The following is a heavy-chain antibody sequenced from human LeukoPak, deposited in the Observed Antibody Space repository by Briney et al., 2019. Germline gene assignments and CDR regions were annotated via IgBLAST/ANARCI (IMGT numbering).Heavy chain of an antibody. J-gene: IGHJ4*02. V-gene: IGHV3-53*04. D-gene: IGHD3-10*01. CDR2: IYSGGST. CDR1: GFTVSSNY. Sequence: PGGSLRLSCAASGFTVSSNYMSWVRQAPGKGLEWVSVIYSGGSTNYADSVKGRFTISRHNFKNTLYLQMNSLRAEDTAVYYCARALLWFGEFYFDYWGQGTLVTVSS. CDR3: ARALLWFGEFYFDY.